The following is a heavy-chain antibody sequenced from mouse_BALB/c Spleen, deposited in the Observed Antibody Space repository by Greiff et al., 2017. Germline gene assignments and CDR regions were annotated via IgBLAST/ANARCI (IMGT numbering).Heavy chain of an antibody. J-gene: IGHJ4*01. CDR3: ARNKAARATYAMDY. V-gene: IGHV2-6-4*01. CDR1: GFSLSRYS. Sequence: VKLMESGPGLVAPSQSLSITCTVSGFSLSRYSVHWVRQPPGKGLEWLGMIWGGGSTDYNSALKSRLSISKDNSKSQVFLKMNSLQTDDTAMYYCARNKAARATYAMDYWGQGTSVTVSS. D-gene: IGHD3-1*01. CDR2: IWGGGST.